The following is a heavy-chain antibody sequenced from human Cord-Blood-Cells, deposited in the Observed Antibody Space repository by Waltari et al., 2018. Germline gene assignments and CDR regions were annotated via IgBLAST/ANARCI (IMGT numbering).Heavy chain of an antibody. D-gene: IGHD3-22*01. Sequence: WFRQAPGKGLEWVGFIRSKAYGGTTEYAASVKGRFTISRDDSKSIAYLQMNSLKTEDTAVYYCTIQPDYYDSSGYFDYWGQGTLVTISS. CDR2: IRSKAYGGTT. V-gene: IGHV3-49*03. J-gene: IGHJ4*02. CDR3: TIQPDYYDSSGYFDY.